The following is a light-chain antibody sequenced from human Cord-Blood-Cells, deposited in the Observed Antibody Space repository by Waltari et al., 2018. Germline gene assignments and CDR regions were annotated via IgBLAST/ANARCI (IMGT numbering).Light chain of an antibody. V-gene: IGLV2-23*01. Sequence: SSLTQPASVSGSPGQSLTIPCTGTSSDVGRYTLASWYQQHPGKAPKLMIYEGSKRPSGVSNRFSGSKSGNTASLTISGLQAEDEADYYCCSYAGSSTWVFGGGTKLTVL. CDR1: SSDVGRYTL. CDR2: EGS. J-gene: IGLJ3*02. CDR3: CSYAGSSTWV.